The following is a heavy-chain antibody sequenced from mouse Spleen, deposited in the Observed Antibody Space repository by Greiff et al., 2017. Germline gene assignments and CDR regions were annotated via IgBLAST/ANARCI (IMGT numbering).Heavy chain of an antibody. CDR1: GYSITSGYY. D-gene: IGHD4-1*01. J-gene: IGHJ1*01. V-gene: IGHV3-6*01. CDR2: ISYDGSN. Sequence: EVQRVESGPGLVKPSQSLSLTCSVTGYSITSGYYWNWIRQFPGNKLEWMGYISYDGSNNYNPSLKNRISITRDTSKNQFFLKLNSVTTEDTATYYSAKEANWHWYFDVWGAGTTVTVSS. CDR3: AKEANWHWYFDV.